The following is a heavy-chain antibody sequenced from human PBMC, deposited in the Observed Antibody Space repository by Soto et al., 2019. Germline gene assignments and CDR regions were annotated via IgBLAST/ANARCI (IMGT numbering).Heavy chain of an antibody. CDR1: GFTFSSYA. CDR3: AKDRGLDYGDYELKILDYYYYYGTDV. D-gene: IGHD4-17*01. CDR2: ISGSGGST. V-gene: IGHV3-23*01. J-gene: IGHJ6*02. Sequence: GGSLRLSCAASGFTFSSYAMSWVRQAPGKGLEWVSAISGSGGSTYYADSVKGRFTISRDNSKNTLYLQMNSLRAEDTAVYYCAKDRGLDYGDYELKILDYYYYYGTDVWGQGTTVTVSS.